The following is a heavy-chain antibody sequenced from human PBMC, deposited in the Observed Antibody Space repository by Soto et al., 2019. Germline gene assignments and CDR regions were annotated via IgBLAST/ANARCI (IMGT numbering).Heavy chain of an antibody. CDR3: AREEGYYHDSSGPFDY. CDR1: GDGVSSNSAA. Sequence: SRTLSLTCAISGDGVSSNSAAWNWIRQSPSRVLEWLGRTYYRSQWLNDYADSVKSRITIKPDTSKNQFSLELDSVTPEDTAVYYCAREEGYYHDSSGPFDYWGLGTLVTVSS. V-gene: IGHV6-1*01. CDR2: TYYRSQWLN. J-gene: IGHJ4*02. D-gene: IGHD3-22*01.